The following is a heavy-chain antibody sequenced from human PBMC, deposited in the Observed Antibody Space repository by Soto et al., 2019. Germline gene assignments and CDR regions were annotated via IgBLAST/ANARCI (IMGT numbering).Heavy chain of an antibody. CDR1: GFTFSSYA. Sequence: GGSLRLSCAASGFTFSSYAMSWVRQAPGKGLEWVSAISGSGGSTYYADSVKGRFTISRDNSKNTLYLQMNSLRAEDTAVYYCAKDRTYSSSSGDFDYWGQGTLVTVSS. CDR2: ISGSGGST. V-gene: IGHV3-23*01. J-gene: IGHJ4*02. CDR3: AKDRTYSSSSGDFDY. D-gene: IGHD6-6*01.